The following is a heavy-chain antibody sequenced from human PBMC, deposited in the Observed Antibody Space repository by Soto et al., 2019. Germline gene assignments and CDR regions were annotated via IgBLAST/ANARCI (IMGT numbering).Heavy chain of an antibody. D-gene: IGHD6-13*01. CDR1: GGSVSGYY. CDR3: ARGGGSSWYWFDP. Sequence: SETLSLTCAVYGGSVSGYYWSWIRQPPGKGLEWIGEINHSGSTNYNPSLKSRVTISVDTSKNQFSLKLSSVTAADTAVYYCARGGGSSWYWFDPWGQGTLVTVSS. V-gene: IGHV4-34*01. CDR2: INHSGST. J-gene: IGHJ5*02.